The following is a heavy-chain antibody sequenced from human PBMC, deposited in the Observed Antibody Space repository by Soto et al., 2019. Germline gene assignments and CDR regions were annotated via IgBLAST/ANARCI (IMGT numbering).Heavy chain of an antibody. Sequence: QVQLVESGGGVVQPGRSLRLSCAASVFTFSNYAMHWVRQAPGKGLEWVAVISDDGSNTYYADSVKGRFTISRDNPKNTLYLQMNSLRAEDTAVYYCVKVGGYDGYEPLDKWGQGSLVTLSS. V-gene: IGHV3-30*18. CDR3: VKVGGYDGYEPLDK. D-gene: IGHD5-12*01. J-gene: IGHJ4*02. CDR2: ISDDGSNT. CDR1: VFTFSNYA.